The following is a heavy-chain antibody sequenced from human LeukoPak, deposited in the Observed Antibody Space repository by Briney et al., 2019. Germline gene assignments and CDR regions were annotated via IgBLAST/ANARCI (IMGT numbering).Heavy chain of an antibody. D-gene: IGHD5-12*01. V-gene: IGHV3-23*01. CDR2: ISASGSTT. Sequence: PGGSLRLSCAASGFTFSMYAMSWVRQAPGKGLEWVSTISASGSTTDYADSVKGRVTISRDNSKNTLYLQMNSLRAEDTAVYYCARDPGSGYDSYYFDYWGQGTLVTVSS. J-gene: IGHJ4*02. CDR1: GFTFSMYA. CDR3: ARDPGSGYDSYYFDY.